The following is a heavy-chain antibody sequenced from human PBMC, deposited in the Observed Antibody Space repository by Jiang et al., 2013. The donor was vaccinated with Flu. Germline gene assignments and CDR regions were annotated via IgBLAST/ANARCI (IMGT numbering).Heavy chain of an antibody. CDR1: GYTFTGYY. CDR3: ARDKVVVVPAAIYYYYGMDV. D-gene: IGHD2-2*01. CDR2: INPNSGGT. J-gene: IGHJ6*02. Sequence: GAEVKKPGASVKVSCKASGYTFTGYYMHWVRQAPGQGLEWMGWINPNSGGTNYAQKFQGRVTMTRDTSISTAYMELSRLRSDDTAVYYCARDKVVVVPAAIYYYYGMDVWGQGTTVTVSS. V-gene: IGHV1-2*02.